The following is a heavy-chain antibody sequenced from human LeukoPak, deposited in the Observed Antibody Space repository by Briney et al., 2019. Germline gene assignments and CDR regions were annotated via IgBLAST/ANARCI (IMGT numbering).Heavy chain of an antibody. CDR1: GFTFSSYE. Sequence: PGGSLRLSCAASGFTFSSYEMNWVRQAPGKGLEWVSYISSSGSTIYYADSVKGRFTISRDNAKNSLYLQMNSLRAEDTAVYYCARVTAAAGEAYWGQGTLVTVSS. J-gene: IGHJ4*02. CDR2: ISSSGSTI. D-gene: IGHD6-13*01. CDR3: ARVTAAAGEAY. V-gene: IGHV3-48*03.